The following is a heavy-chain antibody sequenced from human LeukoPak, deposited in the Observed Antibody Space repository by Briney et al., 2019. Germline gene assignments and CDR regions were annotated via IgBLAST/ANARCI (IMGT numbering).Heavy chain of an antibody. D-gene: IGHD6-13*01. CDR2: IYYSGST. V-gene: IGHV4-39*07. CDR3: ARGGSSSWYVRDSFGYYYGMDV. CDR1: GGSISSSSYY. J-gene: IGHJ6*02. Sequence: SETLSLTCTVSGGSISSSSYYWGWIRQPPGKGLEWIGSIYYSGSTYYNPSLESRVTISVDTSKNQFSLKLSSVTAADTAVYYCARGGSSSWYVRDSFGYYYGMDVWGQGTTVTVSS.